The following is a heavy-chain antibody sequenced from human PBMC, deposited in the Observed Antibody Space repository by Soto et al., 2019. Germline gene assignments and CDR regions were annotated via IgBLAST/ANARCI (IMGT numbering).Heavy chain of an antibody. V-gene: IGHV3-21*01. J-gene: IGHJ1*01. D-gene: IGHD3-22*01. CDR1: GFTFSSYS. CDR3: ATTGDHYYDSSGYRPAEYFQH. CDR2: ISSSSSYI. Sequence: GGSLRLSCAASGFTFSSYSMNWVRQAPGKGLEWVSSISSSSSYIYYADSVKGRFTISRDNAKNSLYLQMNSLRAEDTAVYYFATTGDHYYDSSGYRPAEYFQHWGQGTLVTVSS.